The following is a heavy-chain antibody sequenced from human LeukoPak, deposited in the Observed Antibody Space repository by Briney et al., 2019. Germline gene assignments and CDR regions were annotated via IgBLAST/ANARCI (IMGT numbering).Heavy chain of an antibody. CDR2: IKHDEREE. CDR1: GFTFSESW. V-gene: IGHV3-7*01. J-gene: IGHJ4*02. Sequence: GGSLRLSCVASGFTFSESWMTWVRQAPGKGLEWVASIKHDEREEYYADSVKGRFSMSRDNGKNSLYLQMNSLGGEDTAIYYCFREGGDWGQGTLVTVSS. D-gene: IGHD3-10*01. CDR3: FREGGD.